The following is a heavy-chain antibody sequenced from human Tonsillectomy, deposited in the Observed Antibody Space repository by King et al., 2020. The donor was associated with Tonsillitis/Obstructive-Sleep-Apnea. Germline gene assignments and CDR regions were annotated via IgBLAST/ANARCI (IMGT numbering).Heavy chain of an antibody. J-gene: IGHJ3*02. CDR2: IYYSGST. CDR3: ARAISSKSFAFDI. D-gene: IGHD6-13*01. CDR1: GGSISSYY. Sequence: VQLQESGPGLVKPSETLSLTCTVSGGSISSYYWSWIRQPPGKGLEWIGYIYYSGSTNYNPSLKSRVTISVDTSENQFSLKLSSVTAADTAVYYCARAISSKSFAFDIWGQATMVNVSS. V-gene: IGHV4-59*01.